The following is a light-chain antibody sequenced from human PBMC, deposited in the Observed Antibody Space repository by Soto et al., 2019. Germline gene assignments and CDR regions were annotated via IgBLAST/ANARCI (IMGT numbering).Light chain of an antibody. CDR3: QQRHMWPIT. J-gene: IGKJ5*01. CDR2: DAS. V-gene: IGKV3-11*01. CDR1: RSVNNF. Sequence: EIVMTQSPATLSVSPGERATLSCRATRSVNNFVAWYQQKPGQAPSLLISDASNRATGIPDRFSGSGSGTDFTLTISSLEPEDSAVYYCQQRHMWPITFGQGTRLEIK.